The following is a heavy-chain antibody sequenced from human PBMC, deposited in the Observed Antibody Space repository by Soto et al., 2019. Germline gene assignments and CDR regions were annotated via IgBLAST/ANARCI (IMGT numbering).Heavy chain of an antibody. CDR2: IHLNSGGT. CDR1: GYTFTGYY. CDR3: ARFSGGSYNTYYFYYGMDV. D-gene: IGHD2-15*01. J-gene: IGHJ6*02. V-gene: IGHV1-2*02. Sequence: ASVKVSCKASGYTFTGYYVHWVRQAPGHGLEWLGWIHLNSGGTNYAQSFQGRVTMTRDTSTSTAYMELRSLRSDDTAMYYCARFSGGSYNTYYFYYGMDVWGQGTTVTVSS.